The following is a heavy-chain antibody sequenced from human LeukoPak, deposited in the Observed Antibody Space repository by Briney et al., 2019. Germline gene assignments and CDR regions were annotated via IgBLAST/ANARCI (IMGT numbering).Heavy chain of an antibody. V-gene: IGHV1-69*06. CDR2: IIPIFGTA. D-gene: IGHD3-10*01. J-gene: IGHJ6*04. CDR3: ARDPIPHYYGSGSYYNYGMDV. Sequence: GASVKVSCKASGGTFSSYAISWVRQAPGQGLEWMGGIIPIFGTANYAQKFQGRVTITADKSTSTAYMELSSLRSEDTAVYYCARDPIPHYYGSGSYYNYGMDVWGKGTTVNVSS. CDR1: GGTFSSYA.